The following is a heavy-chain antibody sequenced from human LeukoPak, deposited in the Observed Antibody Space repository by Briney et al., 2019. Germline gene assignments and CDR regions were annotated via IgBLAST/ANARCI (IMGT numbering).Heavy chain of an antibody. J-gene: IGHJ4*02. D-gene: IGHD1-1*01. CDR3: ARGTRWSDY. CDR1: GGSINSYY. CDR2: IYSSGTT. V-gene: IGHV4-59*01. Sequence: SETLSLTCTVSGGSINSYYWNWIRQPPGKALEWIGYIYSSGTTNYNPSLKSRATISVDTSKNQFSLRLTSLTAADTAVYYCARGTRWSDYWGQGTLVTVSS.